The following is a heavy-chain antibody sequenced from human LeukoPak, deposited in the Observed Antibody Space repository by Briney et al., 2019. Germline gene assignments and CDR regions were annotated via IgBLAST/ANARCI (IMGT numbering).Heavy chain of an antibody. V-gene: IGHV1-18*01. J-gene: IGHJ4*02. CDR3: ARDKSRAVATTRGDY. D-gene: IGHD6-19*01. CDR2: ISAYNGNT. Sequence: GASVTVSCKASGYTFTSYGISWVRQAPGQGLEWMGWISAYNGNTNYAQKLQGRVTMTTDTSTSTAYMELRSLRSDDTAVYYCARDKSRAVATTRGDYWGQGTLVTVSS. CDR1: GYTFTSYG.